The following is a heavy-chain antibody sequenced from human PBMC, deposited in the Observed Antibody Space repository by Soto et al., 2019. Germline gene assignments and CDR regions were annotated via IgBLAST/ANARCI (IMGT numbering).Heavy chain of an antibody. CDR1: GGSMSSSAYF. CDR2: VYYNGNT. CDR3: ARHAYSFQEPFDA. V-gene: IGHV4-39*01. J-gene: IGHJ4*02. Sequence: PSETLSLTCAVSGGSMSSSAYFWARVRQPPGAPLERLGSVYYNGNTYYNPSFRSQATISMDPLKNHFSLRLTSVTAADTAVFYCARHAYSFQEPFDAWGQGALVTVSS. D-gene: IGHD2-21*01.